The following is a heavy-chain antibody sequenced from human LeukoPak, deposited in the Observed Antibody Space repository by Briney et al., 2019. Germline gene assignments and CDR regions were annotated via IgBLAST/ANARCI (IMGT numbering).Heavy chain of an antibody. CDR1: GFTFSSYA. V-gene: IGHV3-23*01. J-gene: IGHJ6*02. CDR3: AKFSRTTVVTRSGLRYYGMDV. D-gene: IGHD4-23*01. Sequence: GGSLRLSCAAPGFTFSSYAMSWVRQAPGKGLEWVSAISGSGGSTYYADSVKGRFTISRDNSKNTLYLQMNSLRAEDTAVYYCAKFSRTTVVTRSGLRYYGMDVWGQGTTVTVSS. CDR2: ISGSGGST.